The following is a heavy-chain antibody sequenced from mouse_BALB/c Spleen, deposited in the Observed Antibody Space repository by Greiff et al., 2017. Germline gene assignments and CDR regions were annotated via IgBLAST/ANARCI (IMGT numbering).Heavy chain of an antibody. CDR2: IRNKANGYTT. J-gene: IGHJ1*01. Sequence: EVKLMESGGGLVQPGGSLRLSCATSGFTFTDYYMSWVRQPPGKALEWLGFIRNKANGYTTEYSASVKGRFTISRDNSQSILYLQMNTLRAEDSATYYCARDTNYYGSYWYFDVWGAGTTVTVSS. CDR3: ARDTNYYGSYWYFDV. D-gene: IGHD1-1*01. CDR1: GFTFTDYY. V-gene: IGHV7-3*02.